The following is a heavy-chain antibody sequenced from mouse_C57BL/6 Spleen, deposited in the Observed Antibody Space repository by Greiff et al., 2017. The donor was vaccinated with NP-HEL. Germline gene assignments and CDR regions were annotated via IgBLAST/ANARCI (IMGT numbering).Heavy chain of an antibody. CDR3: ARTVITTLQYYFDY. V-gene: IGHV1-80*01. D-gene: IGHD2-4*01. Sequence: QVQLQQSGAELVKPGASVKISCKASGYAFSSYWMNWVKQRPGKGLEWIGQIYPGDGDTNYNGKFKGKATLTAEKSSSTAYMQLSSLTSEDSAVYFCARTVITTLQYYFDYWGQGTTLTVSS. J-gene: IGHJ2*01. CDR2: IYPGDGDT. CDR1: GYAFSSYW.